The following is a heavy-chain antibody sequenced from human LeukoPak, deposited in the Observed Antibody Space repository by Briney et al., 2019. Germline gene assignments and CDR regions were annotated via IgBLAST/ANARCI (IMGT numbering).Heavy chain of an antibody. J-gene: IGHJ4*02. CDR3: ARASGSYYGVWYY. CDR1: GGSFSGYY. Sequence: SETLSLTCAVYGGSFSGYYWSWIRQPPGKGLEWIGEINHSGSTNYNPSLKSRVTISVDTSKNQFSLKLSSVTAAGTAVYYCARASGSYYGVWYYWGQGTLVTVSS. V-gene: IGHV4-34*01. CDR2: INHSGST. D-gene: IGHD1-26*01.